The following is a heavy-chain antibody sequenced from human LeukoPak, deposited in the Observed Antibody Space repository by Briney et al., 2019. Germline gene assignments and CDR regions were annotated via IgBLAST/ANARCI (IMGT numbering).Heavy chain of an antibody. D-gene: IGHD1-26*01. Sequence: GGSLRLSCAASGFTFSNYMMHWVRHAPGKGLVWVSRIKSDGITITYADSVKGRFTISRDNSKNTLYLQMNSLRAEDTAVYYCAKDLVGANDAFDIWGQGTMVTVSS. J-gene: IGHJ3*02. CDR3: AKDLVGANDAFDI. V-gene: IGHV3-74*01. CDR1: GFTFSNYM. CDR2: IKSDGITI.